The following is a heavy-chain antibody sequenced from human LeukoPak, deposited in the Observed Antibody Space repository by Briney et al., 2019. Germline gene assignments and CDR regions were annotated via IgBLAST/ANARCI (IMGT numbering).Heavy chain of an antibody. V-gene: IGHV3-30-3*01. D-gene: IGHD5-24*01. J-gene: IGHJ4*02. CDR1: GFTFSSYA. CDR2: ISHDGSNK. CDR3: ARVRWLQFVTVDY. Sequence: PGGSLRLSCAASGFTFSSYAMHWVRQAPGKGLEWVAVISHDGSNKYYADSVKGRFTISRDNSKNTLYLQMNSLRAEDTAVYYCARVRWLQFVTVDYWGQGTLVAVSS.